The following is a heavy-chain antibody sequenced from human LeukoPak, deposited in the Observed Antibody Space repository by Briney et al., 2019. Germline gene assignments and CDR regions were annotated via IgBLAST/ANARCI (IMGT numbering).Heavy chain of an antibody. Sequence: PGGSLRLSCAASGFSFRSYSINWVRQAPGKGLEWVSSISSSSSYIYYADSVKGRFTISRDNAKNSLYLQMNSLRAEDTAVYYCASFRVEPYGMDVWGQGTTVTVSS. CDR1: GFSFRSYS. J-gene: IGHJ6*02. CDR3: ASFRVEPYGMDV. V-gene: IGHV3-21*01. CDR2: ISSSSSYI.